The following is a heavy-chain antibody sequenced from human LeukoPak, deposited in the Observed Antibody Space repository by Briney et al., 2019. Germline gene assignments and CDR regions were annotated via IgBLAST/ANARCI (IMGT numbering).Heavy chain of an antibody. CDR3: ARDRYCSGGSCFFDAFDI. J-gene: IGHJ3*02. CDR2: INDDGSDT. Sequence: GGSLRLSCAASGFTFKLYWMHWVRQVPGKRPVWVSRINDDGSDTIYADSVKGRFTISRDNSKNTLYLQMNSLRAEDTAVYYCARDRYCSGGSCFFDAFDIWGQGTMVTVSS. D-gene: IGHD2-15*01. CDR1: GFTFKLYW. V-gene: IGHV3-74*01.